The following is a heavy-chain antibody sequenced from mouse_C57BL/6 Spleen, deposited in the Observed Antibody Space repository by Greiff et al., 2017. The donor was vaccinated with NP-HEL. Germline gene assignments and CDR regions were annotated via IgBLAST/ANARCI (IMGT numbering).Heavy chain of an antibody. Sequence: QVQLQQPGAELVRPGTSVKLSCKASGYTFTSYWMHWVKQRPGQGLEWIGVIDPSDSYTNYNQEFKGKATLTVDTSSSTAYMHLSSLKPEDSAVYYGARRGGLLRYYYAMDYWGQGTSVTVSS. CDR3: ARRGGLLRYYYAMDY. CDR1: GYTFTSYW. V-gene: IGHV1-59*01. D-gene: IGHD2-3*01. J-gene: IGHJ4*01. CDR2: IDPSDSYT.